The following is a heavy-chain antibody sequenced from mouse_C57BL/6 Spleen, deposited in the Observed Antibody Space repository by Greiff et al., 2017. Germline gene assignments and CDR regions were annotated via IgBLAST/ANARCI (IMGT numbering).Heavy chain of an antibody. J-gene: IGHJ3*01. Sequence: VQLKQSGPELVKPGASVKIPCKASGYTFTDYNMDWVKQSHGKSLEWIGDINPNNGGTIYNQKFKGKATLTVDKSSSTAYMELRSLTSEDTAVYYCARRNYDYPPAFAYWGQGTLVTVSA. V-gene: IGHV1-18*01. CDR3: ARRNYDYPPAFAY. CDR1: GYTFTDYN. D-gene: IGHD2-4*01. CDR2: INPNNGGT.